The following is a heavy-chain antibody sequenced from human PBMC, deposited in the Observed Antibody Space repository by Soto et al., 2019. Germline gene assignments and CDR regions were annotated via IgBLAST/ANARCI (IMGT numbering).Heavy chain of an antibody. D-gene: IGHD3-3*01. CDR1: GFSFSNYA. J-gene: IGHJ6*02. CDR2: ISDDGRTT. V-gene: IGHV3-23*01. CDR3: VKDWRGSKCPCMDV. Sequence: GGSLRLSCAASGFSFSNYAMTWVRQGPGKGLEWVSSISDDGRTTYYADSVKGRFTISRDRSKSTLYLQMNTLRAEDTAMYYCVKDWRGSKCPCMDVWGQGITVTVSS.